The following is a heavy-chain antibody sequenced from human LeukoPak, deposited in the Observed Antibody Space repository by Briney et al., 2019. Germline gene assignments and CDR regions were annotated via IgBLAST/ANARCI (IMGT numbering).Heavy chain of an antibody. CDR3: ARHMTTVVIDY. V-gene: IGHV5-51*01. Sequence: GESLKISCNGSGYXFTSYWICWVRQMPGKGLEWMGIIYPGDSDTRYSPSFQGQVTISADKSISTAYLQWSSLKASDTAMYYRARHMTTVVIDYWDQGTLVTVSS. CDR1: GYXFTSYW. CDR2: IYPGDSDT. D-gene: IGHD4-23*01. J-gene: IGHJ4*02.